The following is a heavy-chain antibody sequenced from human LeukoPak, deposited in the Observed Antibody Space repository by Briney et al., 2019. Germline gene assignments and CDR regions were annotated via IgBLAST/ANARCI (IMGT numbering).Heavy chain of an antibody. V-gene: IGHV1-18*01. CDR3: ARDPGAGRAVGAFDI. Sequence: ASVKVSCKASGYTFTTYAISWVRQAPGQGLEWMGWISAYNGNTNYAQKLQGRVTMTTDTSTSTAYMELRSLRSDDTAVYYCARDPGAGRAVGAFDIWGQGTMVTVSS. CDR1: GYTFTTYA. D-gene: IGHD6-13*01. CDR2: ISAYNGNT. J-gene: IGHJ3*02.